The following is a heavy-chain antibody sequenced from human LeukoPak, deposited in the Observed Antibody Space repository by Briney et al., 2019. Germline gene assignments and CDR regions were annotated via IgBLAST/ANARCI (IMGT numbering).Heavy chain of an antibody. CDR3: AKLLGTATTYDS. V-gene: IGHV3-7*01. J-gene: IGHJ4*02. CDR1: GFTFSGNW. CDR2: INPDGSQK. D-gene: IGHD5-24*01. Sequence: GGSLRLSCEASGFTFSGNWMSWVRQAPGKGLEWVASINPDGSQKLYVDSVKGRFTISRENTKGSLYLQMNSLGAEDTAMYYCAKLLGTATTYDSWGQGTRVTVS.